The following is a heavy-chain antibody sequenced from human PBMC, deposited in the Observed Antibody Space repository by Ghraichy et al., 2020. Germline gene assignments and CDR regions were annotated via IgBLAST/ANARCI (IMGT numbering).Heavy chain of an antibody. D-gene: IGHD6-19*01. V-gene: IGHV1-2*02. J-gene: IGHJ4*02. Sequence: ASVKVSCKASGYTFTGYYMHWVRQAPGQGLEWMGWINPNSGGTNYAQKFQGRVTMTRDTSISTAYMELSRLRSDDTAVYYCASWWALAPIAVAGRDFDYWGQGTLVTVSS. CDR1: GYTFTGYY. CDR3: ASWWALAPIAVAGRDFDY. CDR2: INPNSGGT.